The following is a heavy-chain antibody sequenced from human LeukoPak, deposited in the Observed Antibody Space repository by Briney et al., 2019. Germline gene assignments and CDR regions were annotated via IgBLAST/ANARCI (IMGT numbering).Heavy chain of an antibody. D-gene: IGHD3-22*01. V-gene: IGHV4-61*02. Sequence: SETLSLTCTVSGYSISSGYYWSWIRQPAGKGLEWIGRIYTSGSTTYNPSLKSRVTISGDTSENQFSLRLSSVTAADTAVYYCARASYSYDISGWVPFDYWGQGTLVTVSS. CDR2: IYTSGST. CDR1: GYSISSGYY. CDR3: ARASYSYDISGWVPFDY. J-gene: IGHJ4*02.